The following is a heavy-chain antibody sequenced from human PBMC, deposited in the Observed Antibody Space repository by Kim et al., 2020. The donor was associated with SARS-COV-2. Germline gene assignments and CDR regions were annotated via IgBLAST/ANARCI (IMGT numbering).Heavy chain of an antibody. CDR2: ISGDGGST. J-gene: IGHJ4*02. CDR1: GFTFDDYA. Sequence: GGSLRLSCAASGFTFDDYAMHWVRQAPGKGLEWVSLISGDGGSTYYADSVKGRFTISRDNSKNSLYLQMNSLRTEDTALYYCAKDMFSWEQQPFDYWGQGTLVTVSS. V-gene: IGHV3-43*02. D-gene: IGHD6-13*01. CDR3: AKDMFSWEQQPFDY.